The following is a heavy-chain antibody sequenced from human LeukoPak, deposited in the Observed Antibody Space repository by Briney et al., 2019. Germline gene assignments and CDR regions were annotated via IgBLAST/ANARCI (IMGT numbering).Heavy chain of an antibody. CDR2: INHSGST. Sequence: SETLSLTCAVYGGSFSGYYWSWIRQPPGKGLEWIGEINHSGSTNYNPSLKSRVTISVDTSKNQFSLKLSSVTAADTAVYYCARVFYYDSSGSSQGDYWGQGTLVTVSS. CDR1: GGSFSGYY. D-gene: IGHD3-22*01. V-gene: IGHV4-34*01. CDR3: ARVFYYDSSGSSQGDY. J-gene: IGHJ4*02.